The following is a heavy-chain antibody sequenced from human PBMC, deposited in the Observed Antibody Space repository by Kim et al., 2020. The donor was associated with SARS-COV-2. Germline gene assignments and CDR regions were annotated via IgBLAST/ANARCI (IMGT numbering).Heavy chain of an antibody. J-gene: IGHJ4*02. V-gene: IGHV4-39*01. D-gene: IGHD3-9*01. CDR3: ARGSGLRYFGWLLSGIDY. CDR1: GGSISSSSYY. CDR2: IYYSGST. Sequence: SETLSLTCTVSGGSISSSSYYWGWIRQPPGKGLEWIGSIYYSGSTYYNPSLKSRVTISVDTSENQFSLKLNAGTAADTAVYYCARGSGLRYFGWLLSGIDYWGQGTLVTVSS.